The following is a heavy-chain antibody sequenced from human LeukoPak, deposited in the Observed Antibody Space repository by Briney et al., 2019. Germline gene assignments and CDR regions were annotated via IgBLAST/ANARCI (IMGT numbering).Heavy chain of an antibody. D-gene: IGHD2-2*01. J-gene: IGHJ3*02. V-gene: IGHV4-39*01. CDR2: IYYSGST. CDR1: GVSISSSSYY. Sequence: SETLSLTCTVSGVSISSSSYYWGWIRQPPGKGLEWIGSIYYSGSTYYNPSLKSRVTISVDTSKNQFSLKLSSVTAADTAVYYCARGVQYPPHFDIWGQGTMVTVSS. CDR3: ARGVQYPPHFDI.